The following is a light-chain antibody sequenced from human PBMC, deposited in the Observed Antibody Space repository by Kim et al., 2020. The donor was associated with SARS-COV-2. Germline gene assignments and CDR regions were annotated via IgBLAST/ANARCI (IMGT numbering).Light chain of an antibody. CDR2: DAS. CDR3: QQHDNLPLT. CDR1: QDIKSC. V-gene: IGKV1-33*01. J-gene: IGKJ5*01. Sequence: AAVGDRVTITCQASQDIKSCIKWYQQTPGKAPKLLIYDASNLETGVPSRFSGSGSGTDFIFTISSLQPEDISTYYCQQHDNLPLTFGQGTRLEIK.